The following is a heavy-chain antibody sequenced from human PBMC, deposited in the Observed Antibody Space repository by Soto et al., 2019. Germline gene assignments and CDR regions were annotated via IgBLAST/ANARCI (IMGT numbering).Heavy chain of an antibody. CDR3: ARDRGSITIFGVVRYYYYGMDV. Sequence: QVQLVQSGAEVKKPGASVKVSCKASGYTFTSYGISWVRQAPGQGLEWMGWISAYNGNTNYAQKLQGRVTITTDTSTSTAYMELRSLRSDDTAVYYCARDRGSITIFGVVRYYYYGMDVWGQGTTVTVSS. J-gene: IGHJ6*02. CDR1: GYTFTSYG. CDR2: ISAYNGNT. V-gene: IGHV1-18*01. D-gene: IGHD3-3*01.